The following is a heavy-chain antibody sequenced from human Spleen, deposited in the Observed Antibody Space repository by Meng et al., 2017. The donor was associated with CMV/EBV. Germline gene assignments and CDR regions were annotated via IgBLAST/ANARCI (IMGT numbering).Heavy chain of an antibody. D-gene: IGHD3-22*01. V-gene: IGHV1-69*05. J-gene: IGHJ6*02. CDR3: ARGRGYYDNNGYYPNYFYGLDV. CDR1: GGTFSSYA. CDR2: IISILDTA. Sequence: SVKVSCKASGGTFSSYAFNWVRQAPGQGLEWMGVIISILDTANYTQKFQGRVTLSTDESTGTAYMELSGLRSEDTAVYYCARGRGYYDNNGYYPNYFYGLDVWGQGTTVTVSS.